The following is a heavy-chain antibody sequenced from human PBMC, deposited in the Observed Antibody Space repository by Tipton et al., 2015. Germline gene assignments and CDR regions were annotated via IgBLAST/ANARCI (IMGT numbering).Heavy chain of an antibody. D-gene: IGHD3-9*01. V-gene: IGHV4-38-2*01. J-gene: IGHJ4*02. CDR2: IFHRGDT. CDR3: ACQDYDSLTRDYQTVDY. Sequence: TLSLTCDVSGYSISSGYYWGWIRQPPGKGLEWIGSIFHRGDTNYNPSLKNRVTMSRDTSKNQFSLKLTSVTAADTAVYYCACQDYDSLTRDYQTVDYWGQGTLVTVSS. CDR1: GYSISSGYY.